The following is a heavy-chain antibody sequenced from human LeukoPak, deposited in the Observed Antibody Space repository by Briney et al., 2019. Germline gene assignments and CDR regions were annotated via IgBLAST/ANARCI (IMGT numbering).Heavy chain of an antibody. CDR2: ISVNNGNT. CDR1: GYIFTSYG. J-gene: IGHJ4*02. V-gene: IGHV1-18*04. Sequence: GASVKVSCKASGYIFTSYGISWMRQAPGQGLEWVGWISVNNGNTEHVQKLQGRITLTTDTATSTAYMELRSLGSDDTAVYYCARTLYDFWSGYFSLLGYWGQGTLVTVSS. D-gene: IGHD3-3*01. CDR3: ARTLYDFWSGYFSLLGY.